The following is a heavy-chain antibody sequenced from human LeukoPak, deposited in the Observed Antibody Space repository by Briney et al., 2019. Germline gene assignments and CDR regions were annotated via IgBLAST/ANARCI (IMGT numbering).Heavy chain of an antibody. CDR3: ARVNVDIVATIISD. CDR1: GYSISSGYY. J-gene: IGHJ4*02. D-gene: IGHD5-12*01. CDR2: IYHSGST. Sequence: SETLSLTCTVSGYSISSGYYWGWIRQPPGKGLEWIGSIYHSGSTYYNPSLKSRVTISVDTSKNQFSLKLSSVTAADTAVYYCARVNVDIVATIISDWGQGTLVTVSS. V-gene: IGHV4-38-2*02.